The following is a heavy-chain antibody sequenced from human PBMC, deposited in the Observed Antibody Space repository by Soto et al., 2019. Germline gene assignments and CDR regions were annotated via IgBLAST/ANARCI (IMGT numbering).Heavy chain of an antibody. J-gene: IGHJ4*02. D-gene: IGHD2-2*01. V-gene: IGHV3-30*18. Sequence: GGSLRLSCAASGFSFSSYGMEWVRQAPGRGLEWVAVISYDGSDKYYADSVKGRLTISRDNSKNTLCLQMNSLRAEDTAVYYCSNGHCTSTSCLDYWGQGTQVTVSS. CDR1: GFSFSSYG. CDR3: SNGHCTSTSCLDY. CDR2: ISYDGSDK.